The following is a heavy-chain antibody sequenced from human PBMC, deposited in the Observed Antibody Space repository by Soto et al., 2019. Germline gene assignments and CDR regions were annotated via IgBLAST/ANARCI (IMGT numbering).Heavy chain of an antibody. D-gene: IGHD3-10*01. Sequence: SGPTLVNPTQTLTLTCTFSGFSLSSIGVGVGWIRQPPGKALEWLALIYWNDDKRYSPSLKSRLTITKDTSKNQVVLTMTNMDPVDTATYYCAHGERLRRVISWPFDYLGQRTLVTGSS. CDR3: AHGERLRRVISWPFDY. V-gene: IGHV2-5*01. CDR1: GFSLSSIGVG. CDR2: IYWNDDK. J-gene: IGHJ4*02.